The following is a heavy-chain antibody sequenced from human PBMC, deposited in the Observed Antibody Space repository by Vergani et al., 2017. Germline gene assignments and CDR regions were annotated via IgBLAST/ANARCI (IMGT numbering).Heavy chain of an antibody. V-gene: IGHV3-30*18. CDR1: GFTFSSYG. CDR3: AKALLWFGELPSPNWFDP. Sequence: QVQLVESGGGVVQPGRSLRLSCAASGFTFSSYGMQWVRQAPGKGLEWVAVISYDGSNKYYADSVKGRFTISRDNSKNTLYLQMNSLRAEDTAVYYCAKALLWFGELPSPNWFDPWGQGTLVTVSS. J-gene: IGHJ5*02. CDR2: ISYDGSNK. D-gene: IGHD3-10*01.